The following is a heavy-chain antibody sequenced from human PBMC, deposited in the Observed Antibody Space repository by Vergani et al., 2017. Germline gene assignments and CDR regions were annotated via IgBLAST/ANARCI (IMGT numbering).Heavy chain of an antibody. J-gene: IGHJ6*02. V-gene: IGHV3-7*03. CDR1: GFTFSSYW. CDR3: ARVLGIAAAGYYYYYYGMDV. CDR2: IKQDGSEK. D-gene: IGHD6-13*01. Sequence: EVQLVESGGGLVQPGGSLRLSCAASGFTFSSYWMSWVRQAPGKGLEWVANIKQDGSEKYYVDSVKGRFTISRDNAKNSLYLQMNSLRAEDTAVYYCARVLGIAAAGYYYYYYGMDVWGQGTTVTVSS.